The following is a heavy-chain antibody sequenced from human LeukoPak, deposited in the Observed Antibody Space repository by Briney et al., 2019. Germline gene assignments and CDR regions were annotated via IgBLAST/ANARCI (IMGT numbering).Heavy chain of an antibody. CDR3: AKRVPYSSSSVYFDY. D-gene: IGHD6-6*01. V-gene: IGHV3-23*01. Sequence: GRSLRLSCAVSGFTFSSYGMSWVRQAPGKGLEWVSAISDGGSDTYYADSVKGRFTISKDNSKNTLYLRMNSLRADDTAVYYCAKRVPYSSSSVYFDYWGQGTLVTVSS. CDR2: ISDGGSDT. CDR1: GFTFSSYG. J-gene: IGHJ4*02.